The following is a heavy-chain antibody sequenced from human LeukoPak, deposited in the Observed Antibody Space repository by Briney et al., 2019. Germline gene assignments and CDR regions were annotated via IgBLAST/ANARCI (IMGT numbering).Heavy chain of an antibody. D-gene: IGHD3-3*01. CDR3: AREIFGVVIRAFDI. CDR2: INHSGST. CDR1: GGSVSSGSYY. V-gene: IGHV4-61*01. Sequence: PSETLSLTCTVSGGSVSSGSYYWSWIRQPPGKGLEWIGEINHSGSTNCNPSLKSRVTISGDTSKNQFSLKLTSVTAADTAVYYCAREIFGVVIRAFDIWGQGTMVTVSS. J-gene: IGHJ3*02.